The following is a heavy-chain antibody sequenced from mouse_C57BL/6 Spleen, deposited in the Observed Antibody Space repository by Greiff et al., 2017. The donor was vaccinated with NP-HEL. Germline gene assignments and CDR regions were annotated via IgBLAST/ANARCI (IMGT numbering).Heavy chain of an antibody. D-gene: IGHD1-1*01. CDR3: ARFTTVVARYFDV. V-gene: IGHV1-18*01. CDR2: INPNNGGT. CDR1: GYTFTDYN. J-gene: IGHJ1*03. Sequence: EVQLVESGPELVKPGASVKIPCKASGYTFTDYNMDWVKQSHGKSLEWIGDINPNNGGTIYNQKFKGKATLTVDKSSSTAYMELRSLTSEDTAVYYCARFTTVVARYFDVWGTVTTVTVSS.